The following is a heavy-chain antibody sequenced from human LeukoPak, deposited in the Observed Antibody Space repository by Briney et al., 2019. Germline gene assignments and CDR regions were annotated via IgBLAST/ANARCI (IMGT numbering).Heavy chain of an antibody. D-gene: IGHD3-10*01. Sequence: GGSLRLSCAASGFTFSDYDMSWSRQAPGKGLEWISYISSSSTFTNHADSVKGRFTISRDNAKNSLYLQMNSLRTEDAAVYYCARGPAGSGSYYDYWGQGTLVTASS. J-gene: IGHJ4*02. CDR1: GFTFSDYD. CDR3: ARGPAGSGSYYDY. V-gene: IGHV3-11*06. CDR2: ISSSSTFT.